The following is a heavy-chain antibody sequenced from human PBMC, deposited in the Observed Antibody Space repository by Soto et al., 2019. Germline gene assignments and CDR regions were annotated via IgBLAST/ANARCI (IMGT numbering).Heavy chain of an antibody. J-gene: IGHJ6*03. D-gene: IGHD3-16*01. V-gene: IGHV4-59*08. CDR1: GGSISNYD. Sequence: SETLCLTCTVSGGSISNYDGSWIRQPPGKGLECIGYIFYTGSTNYNPSLKSRVTMSLDTPKNQFSLKLNSVTAADTAVYYCARKRGSDYMDVWGEGTTVTVSS. CDR3: ARKRGSDYMDV. CDR2: IFYTGST.